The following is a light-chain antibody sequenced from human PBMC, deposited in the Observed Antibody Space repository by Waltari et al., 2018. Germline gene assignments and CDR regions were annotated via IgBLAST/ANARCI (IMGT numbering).Light chain of an antibody. J-gene: IGLJ3*02. CDR3: TSYTASSTLV. Sequence: QSALTQPASVSGSPGQSITISCTGTSSDVGGYNFVSLYQHHPGKAPKLLIYEVRDRPSGVSSRFFGSKTGNRASLTISGLLPEDEADYFCTSYTASSTLVFGGGTKVTVL. CDR1: SSDVGGYNF. CDR2: EVR. V-gene: IGLV2-14*01.